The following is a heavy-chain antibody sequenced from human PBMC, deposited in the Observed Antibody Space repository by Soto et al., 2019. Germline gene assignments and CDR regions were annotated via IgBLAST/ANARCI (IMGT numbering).Heavy chain of an antibody. Sequence: QVQLQESGPGLVKPSQTLSLTCTVSGGSISSGGYYWSWIRQHPGKGLEWIGYIYYSGSTYYNPSLRSRVTISVDTSKNQFSLKLSSVTAADTAVYYCAVTPTLPDLYYYYGMDVWGQGTTVTVSS. CDR3: AVTPTLPDLYYYYGMDV. J-gene: IGHJ6*02. D-gene: IGHD2-15*01. CDR2: IYYSGST. CDR1: GGSISSGGYY. V-gene: IGHV4-31*03.